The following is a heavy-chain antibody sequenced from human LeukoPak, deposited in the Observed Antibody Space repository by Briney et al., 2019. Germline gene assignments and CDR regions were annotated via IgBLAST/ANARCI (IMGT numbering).Heavy chain of an antibody. CDR1: GYTFSNYW. CDR3: ARHVRVANGYNLENY. Sequence: GESLKISCKGSGYTFSNYWIGWVRQMPGKGLEWMGIIYPGDSHTRYSPSFQGQVTVSADKSISTAYLQWSGLKASDTAMYYCARHVRVANGYNLENYWGQGTLVTVSS. J-gene: IGHJ4*02. V-gene: IGHV5-51*01. D-gene: IGHD5-24*01. CDR2: IYPGDSHT.